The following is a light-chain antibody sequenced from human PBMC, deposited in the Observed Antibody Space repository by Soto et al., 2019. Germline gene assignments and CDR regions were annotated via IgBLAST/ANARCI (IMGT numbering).Light chain of an antibody. J-gene: IGKJ5*01. CDR2: DAS. Sequence: EIVVTQSPATLSLSPGERATLSCRASQSVSSYLAWYQQKPGQAPRLLIYDASNRATGIPARFSGSGSGTDLTLTISSLAPEDFAVYHCQQRSNWPPTFGQGKRLEIK. V-gene: IGKV3-11*01. CDR3: QQRSNWPPT. CDR1: QSVSSY.